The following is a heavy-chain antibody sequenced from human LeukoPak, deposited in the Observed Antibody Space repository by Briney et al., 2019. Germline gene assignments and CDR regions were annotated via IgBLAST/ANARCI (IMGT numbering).Heavy chain of an antibody. Sequence: GGSLRLSCAASGFTFSSYWMHWVRQAPGKGLVWVSRIKSDGSTRYADSVKGRFTISRDNATNTVSLQMNSLRAEDTGVYYCARAPSEIGGYYPEYFRHWGQGTLVTVSP. CDR3: ARAPSEIGGYYPEYFRH. CDR2: IKSDGST. D-gene: IGHD3-22*01. J-gene: IGHJ1*01. CDR1: GFTFSSYW. V-gene: IGHV3-74*01.